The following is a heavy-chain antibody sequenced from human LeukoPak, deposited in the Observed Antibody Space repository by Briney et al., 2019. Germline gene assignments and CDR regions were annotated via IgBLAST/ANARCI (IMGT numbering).Heavy chain of an antibody. Sequence: TGGSLRLSCAASGFTFSSNWMSWVRQAPGKGLEWVANIKEDGSEKYYVDSVKGRFTISRDNAKSSLYLQMNSLRAEDTAVYYCARDLSGSYYDFWSGYKPTGYYFDYWGQGTLVTVSP. V-gene: IGHV3-7*01. D-gene: IGHD3-3*01. J-gene: IGHJ4*02. CDR2: IKEDGSEK. CDR3: ARDLSGSYYDFWSGYKPTGYYFDY. CDR1: GFTFSSNW.